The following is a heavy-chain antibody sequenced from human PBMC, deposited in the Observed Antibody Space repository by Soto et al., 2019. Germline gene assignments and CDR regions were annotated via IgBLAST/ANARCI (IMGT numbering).Heavy chain of an antibody. CDR3: AKGSGYDFWSGSPITPYYYGMDV. J-gene: IGHJ6*02. D-gene: IGHD3-3*01. CDR2: ISGSGGST. CDR1: GVTFSSYA. Sequence: GGSLRLSCAASGVTFSSYAMSWVRQAPGKGLEWVSAISGSGGSTYYAGSVKGRFTISRDNSKNTLYLQMNSLRAEDTAVYYCAKGSGYDFWSGSPITPYYYGMDVWGQGTTVTVSS. V-gene: IGHV3-23*01.